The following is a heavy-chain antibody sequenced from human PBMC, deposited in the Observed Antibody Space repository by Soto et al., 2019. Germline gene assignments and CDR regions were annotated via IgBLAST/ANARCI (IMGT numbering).Heavy chain of an antibody. V-gene: IGHV1-3*01. J-gene: IGHJ5*02. CDR1: GYTFTRYT. CDR3: ARGIATGLLDP. D-gene: IGHD2-15*01. Sequence: ASVKVSCKASGYTFTRYTMNWVRQAPGQRLEWMGWINPDNGNTKSSQRFQDRVIITRDTSASTAYMDLSSLRSEDTAVYYCARGIATGLLDPWGQGTLVTVSS. CDR2: INPDNGNT.